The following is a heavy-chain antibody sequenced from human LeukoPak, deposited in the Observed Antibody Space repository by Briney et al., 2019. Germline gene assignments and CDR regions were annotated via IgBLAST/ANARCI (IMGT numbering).Heavy chain of an antibody. CDR1: GFTFSSYE. D-gene: IGHD4/OR15-4a*01. J-gene: IGHJ4*02. Sequence: GGSLKLSCAASGFTFSSYEMNWVRQAPGRGLEWVSYISSSGSTIYYADSVKGRFTISRDNSKNTLYLQMNSLRAEDTAVYYCARRAGAYSHPYDYWGQGTLVTVSS. CDR2: ISSSGSTI. V-gene: IGHV3-48*03. CDR3: ARRAGAYSHPYDY.